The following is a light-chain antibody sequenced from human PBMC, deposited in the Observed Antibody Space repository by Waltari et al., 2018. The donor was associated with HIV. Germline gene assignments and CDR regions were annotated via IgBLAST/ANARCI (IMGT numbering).Light chain of an antibody. V-gene: IGKV3D-15*01. CDR1: QTVTSD. CDR2: GAS. J-gene: IGKJ4*01. Sequence: EIVLTQSPATLSVSPGEGATLSFRASQTVTSDLAWYQQKPGQAPRLLFYGASTRATGIPIRFSGSGSGTDFTLTISSLQSEDLAVYYCQQYADWPFTFGGGTKVEI. CDR3: QQYADWPFT.